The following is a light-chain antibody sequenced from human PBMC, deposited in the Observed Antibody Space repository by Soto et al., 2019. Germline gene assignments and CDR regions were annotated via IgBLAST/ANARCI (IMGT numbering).Light chain of an antibody. Sequence: AIRMTQSPSSLSASTGDRVTITCRASQGISSYLAWYQQKPGKAPKLLIYAASTLQSGVPSRFSGSGSGTDFTLTISSLQPEDVATYYCQKYNSASWSFGQGTKVDIK. CDR3: QKYNSASWS. V-gene: IGKV1-8*01. CDR1: QGISSY. CDR2: AAS. J-gene: IGKJ1*01.